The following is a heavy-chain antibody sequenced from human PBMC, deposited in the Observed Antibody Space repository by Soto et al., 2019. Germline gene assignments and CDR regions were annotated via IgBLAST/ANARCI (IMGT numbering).Heavy chain of an antibody. V-gene: IGHV1-8*01. J-gene: IGHJ4*02. Sequence: QVQLVQSGAEVKKPGASVKVSCKASGYTFTSYDINWVQQATGQGLEWMGWMNPNSGNTGYAQKFQGRVTMTRNTSISTAYMELRSLRSEDTAVYYCARAGHYDFWSGYYTNLFDYWGQGTLVTVSS. CDR1: GYTFTSYD. CDR2: MNPNSGNT. D-gene: IGHD3-3*01. CDR3: ARAGHYDFWSGYYTNLFDY.